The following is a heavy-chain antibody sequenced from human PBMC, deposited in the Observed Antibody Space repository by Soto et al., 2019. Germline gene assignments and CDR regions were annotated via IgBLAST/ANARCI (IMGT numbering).Heavy chain of an antibody. J-gene: IGHJ3*01. V-gene: IGHV5-51*01. Sequence: GECRKISGKGSGYRCSSYWIGWVRQMPGKGREWMWIIYPCDSDTRYSPSFQGQVTISADTSISTAYLQWSSLKASDTAMYYCARPDGADSRRSHDAFDVWGQGTLLTLSS. CDR2: IYPCDSDT. CDR3: ARPDGADSRRSHDAFDV. D-gene: IGHD3-22*01. CDR1: GYRCSSYW.